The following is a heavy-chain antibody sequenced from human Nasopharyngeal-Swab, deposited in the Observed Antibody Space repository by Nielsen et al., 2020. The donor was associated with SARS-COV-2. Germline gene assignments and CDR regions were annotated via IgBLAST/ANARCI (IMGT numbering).Heavy chain of an antibody. D-gene: IGHD3-16*01. CDR2: IYTSGST. Sequence: SETLSLTCTVSGGSISSGSYYWSWIRQPAGKGLEWIGRIYTSGSTNYNPSLKSRVTISVDTSKNQFSLKLSSVTAADTAVYYCARQEEGDGPYWFDPWGQGTLVTVSS. V-gene: IGHV4-61*02. CDR1: GGSISSGSYY. CDR3: ARQEEGDGPYWFDP. J-gene: IGHJ5*02.